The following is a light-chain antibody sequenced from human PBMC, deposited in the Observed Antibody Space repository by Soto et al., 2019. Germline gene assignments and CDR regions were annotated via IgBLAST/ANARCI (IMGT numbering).Light chain of an antibody. V-gene: IGKV1-27*01. CDR2: AAS. Sequence: DVQMTQSPSSLSASVGDRVTITCRASQGIAPYLAWFQQKPGKVPKLLIYAASTLQSGVPSRFSGSGSGTDFTLTISSLQPEDVATYYCQKDNSAPLTVGGGTKVDIK. CDR1: QGIAPY. CDR3: QKDNSAPLT. J-gene: IGKJ4*01.